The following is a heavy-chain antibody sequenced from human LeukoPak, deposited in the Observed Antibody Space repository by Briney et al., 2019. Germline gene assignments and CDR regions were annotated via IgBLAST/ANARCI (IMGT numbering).Heavy chain of an antibody. D-gene: IGHD2-21*02. Sequence: SETLSLTCAVSGGSISSGGYSWSWIRQPPGKGLEWIGYIYHSGSTYYNPSLKSRVTISVDRSKNQFSLKLSSVTAADTAVYYCARGGVVTASPYYFDYWGQGTLVTVSS. V-gene: IGHV4-30-2*01. CDR2: IYHSGST. J-gene: IGHJ4*02. CDR1: GGSISSGGYS. CDR3: ARGGVVTASPYYFDY.